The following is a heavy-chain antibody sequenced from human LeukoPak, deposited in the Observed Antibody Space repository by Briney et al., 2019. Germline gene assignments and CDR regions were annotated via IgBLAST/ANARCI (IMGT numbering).Heavy chain of an antibody. V-gene: IGHV3-21*01. CDR3: ARDRRYCSGGSCPGY. CDR2: ISSSSSYI. CDR1: GFTFSSYA. J-gene: IGHJ4*02. D-gene: IGHD2-15*01. Sequence: GGSLRLSCAASGFTFSSYAMSWVRQAPGKGLEWVSSISSSSSYIYYADSVKGRFTISRDNAKNSLYLQMNSLRAEDTAVYYCARDRRYCSGGSCPGYWGQGTLVTVSS.